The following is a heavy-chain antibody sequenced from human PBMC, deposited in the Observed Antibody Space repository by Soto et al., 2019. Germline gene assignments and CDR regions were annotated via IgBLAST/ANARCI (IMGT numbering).Heavy chain of an antibody. V-gene: IGHV4-39*01. CDR3: AIQRYCSSTSCSLCFGY. D-gene: IGHD2-2*01. CDR2: IYYSGST. J-gene: IGHJ4*02. CDR1: GCSISTSIYY. Sequence: PPDTLSLTCTVSGCSISTSIYYLAWIRQPPGKGLEWIGGIYYSGSTYYNPSLKSRVTISVDTSKNQFSLKLSSVTAADTAVYYCAIQRYCSSTSCSLCFGYWGQGTLVTVSS.